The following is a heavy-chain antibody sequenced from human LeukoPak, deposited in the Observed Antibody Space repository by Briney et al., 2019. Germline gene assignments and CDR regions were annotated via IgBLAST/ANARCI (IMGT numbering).Heavy chain of an antibody. J-gene: IGHJ4*02. CDR1: GGSFSGYY. CDR2: VNHSGST. CDR3: ARHYCSSTSCSYYFDY. D-gene: IGHD2-2*01. Sequence: SETLSLTCAVYGGSFSGYYWSWIRQPPGKELEWIGEVNHSGSTNYNPSLKSRVTISVDTSKNQFSLKLSSVTAADTAVFYCARHYCSSTSCSYYFDYWGQGTLVTVSS. V-gene: IGHV4-34*01.